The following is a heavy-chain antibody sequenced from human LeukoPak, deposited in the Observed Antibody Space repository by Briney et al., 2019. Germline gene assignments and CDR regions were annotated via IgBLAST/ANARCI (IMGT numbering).Heavy chain of an antibody. D-gene: IGHD4-17*01. CDR3: ARGNDYGDHVGIYFDS. J-gene: IGHJ4*02. CDR1: GFTFGSYW. CDR2: IKQDESEK. Sequence: PGGSLRLSCAASGFTFGSYWMSWVRQAPGKGLECVANIKQDESEKYYVDSVKGRFSISRDNARNSLYLQINSLRAEDTAVYHCARGNDYGDHVGIYFDSWGQGTLVTVSS. V-gene: IGHV3-7*03.